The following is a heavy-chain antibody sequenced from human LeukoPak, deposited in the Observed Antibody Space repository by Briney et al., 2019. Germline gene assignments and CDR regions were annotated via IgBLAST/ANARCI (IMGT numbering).Heavy chain of an antibody. CDR3: ARYGSGSYGYYYYYYYMDV. CDR2: IYTSGST. J-gene: IGHJ6*03. CDR1: GGSISSGSYY. V-gene: IGHV4-61*02. Sequence: SQTLSLTCTVSGGSISSGSYYWSWIRQPAGKGLEWIGRIYTSGSTNYNPSLKSRVTISVDTSKNQFSQKLSSVTAADTAVYYCARYGSGSYGYYYYYYYMDVWGKGTTVTISS. D-gene: IGHD3-10*01.